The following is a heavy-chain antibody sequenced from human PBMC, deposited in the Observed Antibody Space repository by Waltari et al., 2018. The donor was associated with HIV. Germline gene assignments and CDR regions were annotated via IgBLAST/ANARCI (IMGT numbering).Heavy chain of an antibody. CDR3: ARMYYYGSGSYDPRGSRGNFDY. V-gene: IGHV4-39*01. CDR2: IYYSGST. CDR1: GGSISSSSYY. Sequence: QLQLQESGPGLVKPSETLSLTCTVSGGSISSSSYYWGWIRQPPGQGLEWIGSIYYSGSTYYNPSLKSRVTISVDTSKNQFSLKLSSVTAADTAVYYCARMYYYGSGSYDPRGSRGNFDYWGQGTLVTVSS. D-gene: IGHD3-10*01. J-gene: IGHJ4*02.